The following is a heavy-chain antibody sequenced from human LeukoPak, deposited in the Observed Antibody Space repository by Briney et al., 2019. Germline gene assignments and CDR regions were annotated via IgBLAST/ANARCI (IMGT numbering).Heavy chain of an antibody. CDR2: MNPNSGNT. CDR3: ARGRVTMVRGVIMYYFDY. Sequence: ASVKVSCKASGGTFSSSVISWVRQATGQGLEWMGWMNPNSGNTGYAQKFQGRVTMTRNTSISTAYMELSSLRSEDTAVYYCARGRVTMVRGVIMYYFDYWGQGTLVTVCS. J-gene: IGHJ4*02. V-gene: IGHV1-8*02. D-gene: IGHD3-10*01. CDR1: GGTFSSSV.